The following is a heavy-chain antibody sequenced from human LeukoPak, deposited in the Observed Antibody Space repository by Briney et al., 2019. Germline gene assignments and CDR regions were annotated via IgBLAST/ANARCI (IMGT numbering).Heavy chain of an antibody. CDR2: ISSSGSTI. J-gene: IGHJ6*03. Sequence: GGSLRLSCAASGFTFSSYCMSWIRQAPGKGLEWVSYISSSGSTIYYADSVKGRFTISRDNAKNSLYLQMNSLRAEDTAVYYCARARKYNWRNAGYYYYMDVWGKGTTVTVSS. D-gene: IGHD1-20*01. CDR3: ARARKYNWRNAGYYYYMDV. V-gene: IGHV3-11*04. CDR1: GFTFSSYC.